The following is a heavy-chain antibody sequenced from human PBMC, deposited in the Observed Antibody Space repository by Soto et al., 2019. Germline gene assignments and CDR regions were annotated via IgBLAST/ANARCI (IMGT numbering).Heavy chain of an antibody. CDR2: MNPNSGNT. CDR1: GYTFTSYD. D-gene: IGHD3-22*01. CDR3: AREMRDGYYYSSGYTNFDY. Sequence: VASVKVSCKASGYTFTSYDINWVRQATGQGLEWMGWMNPNSGNTGYAQKFQGRVTMTRNTSISTAYMELSSLRSEDTAVYYCAREMRDGYYYSSGYTNFDYWGQGTLVTVSS. J-gene: IGHJ4*02. V-gene: IGHV1-8*01.